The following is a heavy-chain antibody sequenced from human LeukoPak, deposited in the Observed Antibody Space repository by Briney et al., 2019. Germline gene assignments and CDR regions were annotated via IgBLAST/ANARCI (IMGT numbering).Heavy chain of an antibody. Sequence: PGGSPRLSCAASGFTFSSYAMSWVRQAPGKGLEWVSAISGSGGSTNYADSVKGRFTISRDNSKNTLYLQMNSLRAEDTAVYYCAKYPPVAGNGGYFDYWGQGTLVTVSS. V-gene: IGHV3-23*01. CDR2: ISGSGGST. CDR3: AKYPPVAGNGGYFDY. D-gene: IGHD6-19*01. J-gene: IGHJ4*02. CDR1: GFTFSSYA.